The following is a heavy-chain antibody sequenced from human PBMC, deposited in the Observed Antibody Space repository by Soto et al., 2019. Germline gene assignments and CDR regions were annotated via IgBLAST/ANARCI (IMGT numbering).Heavy chain of an antibody. CDR3: AREVIGHDNYETIGYYFDH. J-gene: IGHJ4*02. CDR1: GYSFTNFH. CDR2: IDPSGGIT. Sequence: QVQLSQFGAEVKKSGASVKVSCKASGYSFTNFHIHWVRQAPGQGLEWMGMIDPSGGITRDAQRLQGRITMTRDASTSTVYMELRSLTSEDTAVYYCAREVIGHDNYETIGYYFDHWGQGTLVTVSS. D-gene: IGHD3-22*01. V-gene: IGHV1-46*01.